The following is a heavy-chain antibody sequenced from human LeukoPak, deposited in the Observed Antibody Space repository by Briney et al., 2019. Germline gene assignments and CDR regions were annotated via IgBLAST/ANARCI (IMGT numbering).Heavy chain of an antibody. Sequence: PGGSLRLSCAASGFTFSSFAMNWVRQAPEKGLEWVSGISGSGGNTYYADSVKGRFTISRGNSKSTLYLQMNSLRAEDTAVYYCTKINAYHYDSSGYYFDYWGQGTLVTVSS. V-gene: IGHV3-23*01. CDR3: TKINAYHYDSSGYYFDY. D-gene: IGHD3-22*01. CDR2: ISGSGGNT. CDR1: GFTFSSFA. J-gene: IGHJ4*02.